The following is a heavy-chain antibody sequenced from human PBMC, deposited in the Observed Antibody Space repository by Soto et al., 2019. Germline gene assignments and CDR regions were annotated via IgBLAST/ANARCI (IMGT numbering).Heavy chain of an antibody. CDR3: AKDRLGSSWSEPSDF. CDR2: LSYGGNNE. CDR1: GFSFTNYV. J-gene: IGHJ4*02. D-gene: IGHD6-13*01. Sequence: QVQLVESGGGVVQPGNSLRLSCAASGFSFTNYVMHWVRQAPGKGLEWVAVLSYGGNNEYYADTVKGRFTSSRDSPKNTLYLQMNSRRPEDTAVYYSAKDRLGSSWSEPSDFWGQGTLVSVSS. V-gene: IGHV3-30*18.